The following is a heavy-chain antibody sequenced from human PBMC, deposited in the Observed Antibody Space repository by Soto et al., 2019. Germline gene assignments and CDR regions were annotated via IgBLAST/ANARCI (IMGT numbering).Heavy chain of an antibody. CDR1: GFTFSSYS. D-gene: IGHD5-18*01. V-gene: IGHV3-21*01. Sequence: EVQQVESGGGLVKPGGSLRLSCAASGFTFSSYSMNWVRQAPGKGLERVSSISSSSSYIYYADSVKGRFTISRDNAKNSLHLQMNSLRAEDTAVYYCARDQPGYSYGYGLGYWGQGTLVTVSS. CDR3: ARDQPGYSYGYGLGY. J-gene: IGHJ4*02. CDR2: ISSSSSYI.